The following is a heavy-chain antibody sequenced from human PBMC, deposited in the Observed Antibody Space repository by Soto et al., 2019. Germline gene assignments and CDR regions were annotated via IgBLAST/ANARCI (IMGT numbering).Heavy chain of an antibody. CDR2: IKGDGSEK. CDR3: AAGFPPDF. Sequence: EVHLVESGGGLVQPGGSLTLSCAASGFTFSISWMNWVRQAPGKGLEWVAHIKGDGSEKYYVDSVKGRFTISRDNAKNSLYLQMNSLRAEDTAVYYCAAGFPPDFWGQGTLVTVSS. J-gene: IGHJ4*02. D-gene: IGHD2-21*01. V-gene: IGHV3-7*01. CDR1: GFTFSISW.